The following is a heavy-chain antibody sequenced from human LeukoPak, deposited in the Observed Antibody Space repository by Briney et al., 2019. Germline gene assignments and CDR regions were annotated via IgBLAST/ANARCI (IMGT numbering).Heavy chain of an antibody. J-gene: IGHJ4*02. Sequence: PGGSLRLSCAASGFTFSSYAMSWVRQAPGKGLEWVSVISGSGGSTYSAESVKGRFTISGDNSKNTLYLQMNSLRVEDTAVYYCAKGPRASGWTYFDYWGQGTLVTVSS. CDR3: AKGPRASGWTYFDY. V-gene: IGHV3-23*01. D-gene: IGHD6-19*01. CDR1: GFTFSSYA. CDR2: ISGSGGST.